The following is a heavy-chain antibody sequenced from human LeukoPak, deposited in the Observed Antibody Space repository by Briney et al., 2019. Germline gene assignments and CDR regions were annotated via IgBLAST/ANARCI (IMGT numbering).Heavy chain of an antibody. J-gene: IGHJ2*01. Sequence: GASVKVSCKASGYTFTGYYMHWVRQAPGQGLEWMGWINPNSGGTNYAQKFQGRVTMTRDTSISTAYMELSRLRSEDTAVYYCARDERIPLGYDSSGYSRGYWYFDLWGRGTLVTVSS. D-gene: IGHD3-22*01. CDR2: INPNSGGT. CDR3: ARDERIPLGYDSSGYSRGYWYFDL. V-gene: IGHV1-2*02. CDR1: GYTFTGYY.